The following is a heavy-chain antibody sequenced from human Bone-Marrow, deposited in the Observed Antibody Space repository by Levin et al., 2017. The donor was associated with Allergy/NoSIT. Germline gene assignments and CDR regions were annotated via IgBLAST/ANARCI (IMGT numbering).Heavy chain of an antibody. Sequence: PGGSLRLSCEASGFNFNIYTMNWVRQVPGKGLEWVSSISSSNTYIDYADSVKGRFTISRDNAKKSLYLQMNSLRAEDTATYYCVSPKFYSRSSRVEVWGQGSTVTVSS. CDR1: GFNFNIYT. V-gene: IGHV3-21*01. D-gene: IGHD3-10*01. CDR2: ISSSNTYI. CDR3: VSPKFYSRSSRVEV. J-gene: IGHJ6*02.